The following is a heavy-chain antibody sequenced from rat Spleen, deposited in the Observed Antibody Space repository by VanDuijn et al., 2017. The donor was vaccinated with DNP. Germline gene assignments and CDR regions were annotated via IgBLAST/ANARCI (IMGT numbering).Heavy chain of an antibody. CDR2: ISYDDYRT. D-gene: IGHD1-3*01. CDR1: GFTFSDYA. Sequence: EVQLVESGGGLVQPGRSLKLSCAASGFTFSDYAQDWVRQAPKKGLEWVATISYDDYRTYYRDSVKGRFTISRDTAKSTLYLQMDSLRSEDTATYYCARDNYGTYGAMDAWGQGTSVTVSS. J-gene: IGHJ4*01. CDR3: ARDNYGTYGAMDA. V-gene: IGHV5-17*01.